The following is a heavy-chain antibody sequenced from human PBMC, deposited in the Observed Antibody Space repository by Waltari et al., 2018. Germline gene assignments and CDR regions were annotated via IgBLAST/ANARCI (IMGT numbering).Heavy chain of an antibody. CDR1: GFTFSSYG. Sequence: QVQLVESGGGVVQPGRSLRLSCAASGFTFSSYGMHWVRQAPGKGLEWVAVIWYDGSNKYYADSVKGRFTIFRDNSKNTLYLQMNSLRAEDTAMYYGAKSQSWFIGSGLSTFDPWGQGTLVTVSS. J-gene: IGHJ5*02. CDR2: IWYDGSNK. CDR3: AKSQSWFIGSGLSTFDP. V-gene: IGHV3-30*18. D-gene: IGHD3-10*01.